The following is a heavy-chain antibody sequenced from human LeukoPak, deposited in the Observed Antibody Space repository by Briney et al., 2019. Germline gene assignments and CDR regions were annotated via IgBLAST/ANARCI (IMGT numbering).Heavy chain of an antibody. Sequence: PGGSLRLSCAASGFTFSSYGMHWVRQAPGKGLEWVAVIPYDGSNKYYADSVKGRFTISRDNSKNTLYLQMNSLRAEDTAVYYCAKGVAAAGTFDYWGQGTLVTVSS. D-gene: IGHD6-13*01. CDR1: GFTFSSYG. CDR2: IPYDGSNK. V-gene: IGHV3-30*18. J-gene: IGHJ4*02. CDR3: AKGVAAAGTFDY.